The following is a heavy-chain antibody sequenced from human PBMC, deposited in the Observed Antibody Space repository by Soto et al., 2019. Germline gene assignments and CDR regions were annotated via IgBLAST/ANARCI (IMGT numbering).Heavy chain of an antibody. V-gene: IGHV1-58*01. D-gene: IGHD6-6*01. CDR2: IVVGSGNT. Sequence: QMQLVQSGPEVKKPGTSVKVSCKASGFTFTSSAVQWVRQARGQRLEWIGWIVVGSGNTNYAQKFQERVTITRDMSTSTGYMELSSLRSEDTAVYYCAAVSSIAARPDKDGMDVWGQGTTVTVSS. CDR1: GFTFTSSA. J-gene: IGHJ6*02. CDR3: AAVSSIAARPDKDGMDV.